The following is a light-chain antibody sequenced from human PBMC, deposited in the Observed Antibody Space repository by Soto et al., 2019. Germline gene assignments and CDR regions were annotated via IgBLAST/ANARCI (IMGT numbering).Light chain of an antibody. CDR1: QDISNY. J-gene: IGKJ1*01. V-gene: IGKV1-8*01. CDR3: QHYYAYPWT. CDR2: AAS. Sequence: AIRMTQSPSSLSASTGDRVTITCRASQDISNYLVWYQQKPGKAPKVLIHAASTLQGGVSPRFSGSGSGTDFTLIINSLQSEDFATYYCQHYYAYPWTFGQGTKVEV.